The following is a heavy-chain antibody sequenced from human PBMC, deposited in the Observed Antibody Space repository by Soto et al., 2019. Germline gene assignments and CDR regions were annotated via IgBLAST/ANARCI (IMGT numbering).Heavy chain of an antibody. D-gene: IGHD2-15*01. V-gene: IGHV3-7*04. CDR2: IKQDGGEK. J-gene: IGHJ6*03. Sequence: GGFLRLSCAASGVTFSSYWMSWVRQAPGKGLEWGANIKQDGGEKYYVDYVKGRFTISRDNAKNSLYLQMNSLRAEDTAVYYCAREGCSGGSCSLYYYYYMDVWGKGTTVTVSS. CDR1: GVTFSSYW. CDR3: AREGCSGGSCSLYYYYYMDV.